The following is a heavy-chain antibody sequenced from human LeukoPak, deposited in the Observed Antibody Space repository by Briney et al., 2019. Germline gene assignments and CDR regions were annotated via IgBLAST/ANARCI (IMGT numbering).Heavy chain of an antibody. CDR3: ARAHYYDSSGLDF. Sequence: HPGGSLRLSCAASGFTFSSYAMHWVRQAPGKGLEWVAVISYDGSNKYYADSLKGRFTISRDNAKNSLYLQMNSLRAEDTAVYYCARAHYYDSSGLDFWGQGTLVTVSS. D-gene: IGHD3-22*01. CDR1: GFTFSSYA. J-gene: IGHJ4*02. V-gene: IGHV3-30*04. CDR2: ISYDGSNK.